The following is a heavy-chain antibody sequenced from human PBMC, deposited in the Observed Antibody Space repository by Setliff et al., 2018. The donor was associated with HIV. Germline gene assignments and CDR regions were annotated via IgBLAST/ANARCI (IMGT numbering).Heavy chain of an antibody. Sequence: PGGSLRLSCAASGFTFSDHYMTWIRQAPGKGLEWISFISSGRIYTNYADSVKGRFTVSRDNAKKSLYLQMNNLRVEDTAIYYCVRYTDSSSFEYWGQGTLVTVSS. CDR2: ISSGRIYT. CDR3: VRYTDSSSFEY. J-gene: IGHJ4*02. D-gene: IGHD1-20*01. CDR1: GFTFSDHY. V-gene: IGHV3-11*06.